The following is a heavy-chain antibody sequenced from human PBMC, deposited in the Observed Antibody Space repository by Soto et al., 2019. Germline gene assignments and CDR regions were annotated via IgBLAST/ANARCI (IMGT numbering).Heavy chain of an antibody. CDR2: ISGSGDST. D-gene: IGHD6-19*01. CDR1: GFTFSTYA. V-gene: IGHV3-23*01. CDR3: AKERSSGWSLGY. J-gene: IGHJ4*02. Sequence: EVQLLESGGGLVQPGGSLRLSCAASGFTFSTYAMNWVRQAPGKGLEWVSGISGSGDSTYYADSVKGRFTVSRDNSKNTLYLQMNSLRAEDTAVFYCAKERSSGWSLGYWGQGTLVTVSS.